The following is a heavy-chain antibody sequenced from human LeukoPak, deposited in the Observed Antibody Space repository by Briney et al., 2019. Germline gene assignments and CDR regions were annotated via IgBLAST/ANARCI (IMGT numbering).Heavy chain of an antibody. CDR1: GFTFSSYA. CDR2: IGDNGVNT. Sequence: GGSLRPSCAASGFTFSSYAMSWVRQAPGKGLEWVSIIGDNGVNTYYADSVKGRFTISRDNSKNTLYLQVNSLRAEDTAVYYCVKGGSLVRGVRYFDYWGQGTLLTVSS. D-gene: IGHD3-10*01. CDR3: VKGGSLVRGVRYFDY. V-gene: IGHV3-23*01. J-gene: IGHJ4*02.